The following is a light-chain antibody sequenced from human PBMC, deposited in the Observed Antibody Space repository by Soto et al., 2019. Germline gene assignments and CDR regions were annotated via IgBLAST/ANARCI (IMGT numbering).Light chain of an antibody. CDR3: QQYNNWPFT. J-gene: IGKJ3*01. CDR1: QSVSSN. Sequence: EIVMTQSPATLSMSPGERATLSCRASQSVSSNLAWYQQKPGQAPRLLIYGASTRATGIPARFSGSGSGTEFTLTISSLQSEDFAVYYCQQYNNWPFTFGPGTKVDFK. CDR2: GAS. V-gene: IGKV3-15*01.